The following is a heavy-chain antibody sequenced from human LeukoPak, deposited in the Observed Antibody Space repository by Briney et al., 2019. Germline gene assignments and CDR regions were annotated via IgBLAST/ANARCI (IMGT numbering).Heavy chain of an antibody. CDR1: GYTFTSYA. CDR2: INTNTGNP. D-gene: IGHD1-14*01. CDR3: ARDPPHRRYGRYFQH. V-gene: IGHV7-4-1*02. Sequence: ASVKVSCKASGYTFTSYAMNWVRQAPGQGLEWMGWINTNTGNPTYAQGFTGRFVFSLGTSVSTAYLQISSLKAEDTAVYYCARDPPHRRYGRYFQHWGQGTLVTVSS. J-gene: IGHJ1*01.